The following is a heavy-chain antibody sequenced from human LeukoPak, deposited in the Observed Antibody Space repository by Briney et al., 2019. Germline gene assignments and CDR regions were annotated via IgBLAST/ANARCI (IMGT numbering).Heavy chain of an antibody. CDR1: GYSFSSCW. Sequence: GESLKISCKGSGYSFSSCWIGWVRQMPGEGLEWMGVIYPGDSDTRYSPSFQGQVTISADKSISTAYLQWSSLKASDTAMYYCARRGRGDAFDIWGQGTMVTVSS. CDR3: ARRGRGDAFDI. V-gene: IGHV5-51*01. D-gene: IGHD3-10*01. CDR2: IYPGDSDT. J-gene: IGHJ3*02.